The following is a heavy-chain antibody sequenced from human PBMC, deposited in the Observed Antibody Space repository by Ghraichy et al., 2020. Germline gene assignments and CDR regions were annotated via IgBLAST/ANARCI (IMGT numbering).Heavy chain of an antibody. D-gene: IGHD3-10*01. Sequence: SETLSLTCTVSGGSVSSGSYYWSWIRQPPGMGLEWIGYIYYSGSTNYNPSLKSRVTISVDTSKGQFSLKLSSVTAADTAVYYCARAWRSYYGSGSYYMGYFDYWGQGTLVTVSS. CDR1: GGSVSSGSYY. J-gene: IGHJ4*02. CDR3: ARAWRSYYGSGSYYMGYFDY. V-gene: IGHV4-61*01. CDR2: IYYSGST.